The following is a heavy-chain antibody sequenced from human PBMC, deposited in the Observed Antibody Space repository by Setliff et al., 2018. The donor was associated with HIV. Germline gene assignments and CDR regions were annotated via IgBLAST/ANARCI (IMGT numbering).Heavy chain of an antibody. CDR1: GGSFSAYR. CDR3: ARHRDPPGSRWIYYYYYMDL. Sequence: SETLSLTCAVYGGSFSAYRWSWIRQPPGKGLEWIGEIYHSGSTSYNPSLSGRLTISVDTSKNQVSLRLSSATAADTGVYYCARHRDPPGSRWIYYYYYMDLWGEGTTVTVSS. CDR2: IYHSGST. V-gene: IGHV4-34*01. D-gene: IGHD6-13*01. J-gene: IGHJ6*03.